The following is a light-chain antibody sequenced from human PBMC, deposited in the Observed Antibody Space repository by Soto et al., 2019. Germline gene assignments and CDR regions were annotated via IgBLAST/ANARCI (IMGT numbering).Light chain of an antibody. Sequence: QSALTQPPSVSGSPGQSVTISCTGTSSDVGSYNRVSWYQQSPGTAPKLMIYEVSNRPSGVPDRFSGSKSGNTASLTISGLQAEDEADYYCSLYTSSSTSWVFGGGTKLTVL. V-gene: IGLV2-18*01. CDR3: SLYTSSSTSWV. J-gene: IGLJ3*02. CDR1: SSDVGSYNR. CDR2: EVS.